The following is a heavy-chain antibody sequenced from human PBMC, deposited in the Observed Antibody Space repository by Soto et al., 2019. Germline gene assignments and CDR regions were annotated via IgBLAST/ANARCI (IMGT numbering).Heavy chain of an antibody. CDR1: GGTFSSHT. D-gene: IGHD4-17*01. CDR2: IIPALGTA. CDR3: ARPDFGDYWYFDR. V-gene: IGHV1-69*08. Sequence: QDQLVQSGAEVKKPGSSVKVSCKASGGTFSSHTFSWVRQAPGQGLEWMGRIIPALGTATYAQKFQGRVTITADESATTVYMELNSRRSEDTAVHYCARPDFGDYWYFDRWGRGTVVTVSS. J-gene: IGHJ2*01.